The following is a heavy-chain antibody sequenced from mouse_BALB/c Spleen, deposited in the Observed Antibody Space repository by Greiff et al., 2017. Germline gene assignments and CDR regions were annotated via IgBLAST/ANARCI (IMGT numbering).Heavy chain of an antibody. Sequence: VQLQQSGPELVRPGVSVKISCKGSSYTFTDYAMHWVKQSHAKSLEWIGVISTYYGNTNYNQKFKGKATMTVDKSSSTAYMELARLTSEDSAVYYCAGTYYDAMDYWGQGTSVTVSS. CDR3: AGTYYDAMDY. CDR1: SYTFTDYA. D-gene: IGHD2-10*01. CDR2: ISTYYGNT. J-gene: IGHJ4*01. V-gene: IGHV1-67*01.